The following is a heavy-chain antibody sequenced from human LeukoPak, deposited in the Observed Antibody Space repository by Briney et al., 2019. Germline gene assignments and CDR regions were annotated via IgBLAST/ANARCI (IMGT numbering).Heavy chain of an antibody. D-gene: IGHD4-17*01. J-gene: IGHJ3*02. CDR2: ISSSSSYI. Sequence: PGGSLRLSCAASGFTFSSYSMNWVRQAPGKGLEWVSSISSSSSYIYYADSVKGRFTISRDNAKNSLYLQMNSLRAEDTAVYYCARDVLRGDAFDIWGQGTMVTVSS. V-gene: IGHV3-21*01. CDR1: GFTFSSYS. CDR3: ARDVLRGDAFDI.